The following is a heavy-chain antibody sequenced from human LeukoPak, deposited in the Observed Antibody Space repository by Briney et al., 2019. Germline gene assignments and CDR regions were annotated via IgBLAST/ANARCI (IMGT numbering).Heavy chain of an antibody. CDR3: ARGRLGSGYLAY. CDR2: MNPNSGNT. D-gene: IGHD3-22*01. V-gene: IGHV1-8*01. CDR1: GCTFTSYD. Sequence: ASVKVSCKASGCTFTSYDISWVRQATGQGLEWMGWMNPNSGNTGYAQKFQGRVTMTRNTSISTAYMELSSLRSEDTAVYYCARGRLGSGYLAYWGQGTLVTVSS. J-gene: IGHJ4*02.